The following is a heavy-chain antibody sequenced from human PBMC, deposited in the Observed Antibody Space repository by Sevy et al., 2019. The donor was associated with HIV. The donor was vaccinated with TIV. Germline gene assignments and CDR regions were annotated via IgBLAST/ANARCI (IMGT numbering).Heavy chain of an antibody. D-gene: IGHD3-10*01. CDR1: GSSFESFA. CDR3: TRGSGIDYYEKGMDL. J-gene: IGHJ6*02. V-gene: IGHV3-21*04. CDR2: ISKSSSYI. Sequence: GGCLRLSCAASGSSFESFAMNWVRQAPGKGLEWVAYISKSSSYIYYADSVKGRFTISRDNAKNSLFLQMNSLGAEDTVIYYCTRGSGIDYYEKGMDLWGQGTTVTVSS.